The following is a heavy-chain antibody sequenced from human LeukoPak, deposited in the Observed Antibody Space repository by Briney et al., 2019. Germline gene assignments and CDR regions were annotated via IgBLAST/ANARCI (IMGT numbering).Heavy chain of an antibody. Sequence: PGGSLRLSCTASRFTLSTYTMNWVRQAPGKGLEWVSYISSTSTTKYYADSVKGRFTISRDNSKNSLDLQMNRLTAEDTAVYYCARDRSLVDGDYGVWFDAWGQGSLVTVSS. V-gene: IGHV3-48*04. D-gene: IGHD4-17*01. CDR2: ISSTSTTK. CDR1: RFTLSTYT. J-gene: IGHJ5*02. CDR3: ARDRSLVDGDYGVWFDA.